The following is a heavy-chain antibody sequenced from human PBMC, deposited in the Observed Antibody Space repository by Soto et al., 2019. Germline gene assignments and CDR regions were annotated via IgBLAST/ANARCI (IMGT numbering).Heavy chain of an antibody. J-gene: IGHJ4*02. CDR1: GYTFTGYY. CDR3: ARDASSSWSPTYYFDY. Sequence: SVKVSCKASGYTFTGYYMHWVRQAPGQGLEWMGWINPNSGGTNYAQKFQGWVTMTRDTSISTAYMELSRLRSDDTAVYYCARDASSSWSPTYYFDYWGQGTLVTVSS. V-gene: IGHV1-2*04. CDR2: INPNSGGT. D-gene: IGHD6-13*01.